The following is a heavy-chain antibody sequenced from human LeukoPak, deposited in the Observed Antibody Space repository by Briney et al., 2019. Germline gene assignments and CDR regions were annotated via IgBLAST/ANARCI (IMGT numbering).Heavy chain of an antibody. Sequence: PGGSLRLSCAVSGFTFDDYAMHWVRQAPGKGLEWVSLISGDGGSTYYADSVKGRFTTSRDNSKNSLYLQVNSLRTEDTALYYCAKVGYGQLGLFDYWGQGTLVTVSS. V-gene: IGHV3-43*02. D-gene: IGHD5-18*01. CDR2: ISGDGGST. CDR3: AKVGYGQLGLFDY. CDR1: GFTFDDYA. J-gene: IGHJ4*02.